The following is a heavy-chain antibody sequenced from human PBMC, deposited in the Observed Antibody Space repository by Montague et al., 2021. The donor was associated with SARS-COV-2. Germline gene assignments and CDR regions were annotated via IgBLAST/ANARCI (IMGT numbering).Heavy chain of an antibody. CDR2: IHYSGIT. Sequence: SLSLVCTVSGDSISSGYFYWCWIRQPPGKGLEWVGTIHYSGITYYNPSLKSRVTISVDTSRNQFSLKLSSVTAADTAIYYCARHLAISGPAAVSDYWGQGTLVTVSS. CDR3: ARHLAISGPAAVSDY. CDR1: GDSISSGYFY. D-gene: IGHD2-2*01. V-gene: IGHV4-39*01. J-gene: IGHJ4*02.